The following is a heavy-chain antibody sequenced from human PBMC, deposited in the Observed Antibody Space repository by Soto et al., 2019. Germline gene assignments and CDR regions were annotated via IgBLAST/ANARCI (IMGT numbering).Heavy chain of an antibody. Sequence: QVQLVESGGGMVQPGTSLRLSCAASGFTFSSYGMHWVRQAPGKGPEWVAVIWFDGSNEYYGDSVKGRFTISRDNSKNTLYLQMNSLRAEDTAVYYCARSGDYDYYYAMDVWGQGTTVTVSS. CDR1: GFTFSSYG. V-gene: IGHV3-33*01. CDR2: IWFDGSNE. J-gene: IGHJ6*02. D-gene: IGHD4-17*01. CDR3: ARSGDYDYYYAMDV.